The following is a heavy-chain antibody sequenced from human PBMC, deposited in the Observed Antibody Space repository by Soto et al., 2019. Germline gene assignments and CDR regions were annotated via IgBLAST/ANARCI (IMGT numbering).Heavy chain of an antibody. CDR2: IKEDGSTT. J-gene: IGHJ4*02. Sequence: XGCLRLSCAASGFSFSADCMHGLRQAPGKGLVWVSSIKEDGSTTRYADSVKGRFTVSRDNAKNTLYVQMNSLRAEDTAVYYCARAAQFNYGGKSGFHYWGQGTLVTV. CDR1: GFSFSADC. D-gene: IGHD4-17*01. V-gene: IGHV3-74*01. CDR3: ARAAQFNYGGKSGFHY.